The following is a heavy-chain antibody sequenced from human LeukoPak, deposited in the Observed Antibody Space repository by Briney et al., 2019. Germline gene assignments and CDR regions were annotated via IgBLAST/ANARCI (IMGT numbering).Heavy chain of an antibody. CDR1: GGSISSYY. J-gene: IGHJ3*02. D-gene: IGHD1-26*01. CDR2: IYYSGST. CDR3: ARHRNSGGYEAFDI. V-gene: IGHV4-59*01. Sequence: VKPSETLSLTCTVSGGSISSYYWSWIRQPPGKGLEWIGYIYYSGSTNYNPSLKSRVTISVDTSKNQFPLKLSSVTAADTAVYYCARHRNSGGYEAFDIWGQGTMLTVSS.